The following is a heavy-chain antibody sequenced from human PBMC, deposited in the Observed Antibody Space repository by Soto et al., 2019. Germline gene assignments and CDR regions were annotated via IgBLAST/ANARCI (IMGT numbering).Heavy chain of an antibody. J-gene: IGHJ4*02. CDR2: INPSGGST. CDR1: GYTFTSYY. D-gene: IGHD2-15*01. CDR3: AVPRECSGGSCYAYFDY. Sequence: ASVKVSCKASGYTFTSYYMHWVRQAPGQGLEWMGIINPSGGSTSYAQKFQGRVTMTRDTSTSTVYMELSSLRSEDTAVYYCAVPRECSGGSCYAYFDYWGKGTLVTVSS. V-gene: IGHV1-46*01.